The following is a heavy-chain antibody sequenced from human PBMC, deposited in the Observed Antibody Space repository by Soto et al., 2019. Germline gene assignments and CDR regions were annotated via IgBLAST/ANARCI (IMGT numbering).Heavy chain of an antibody. Sequence: QEYLVQSGGGVVQPGGSLRLSCAASGFTFSSYGMHWVRQAPGKGLEWVAVILYDGSKKYYADSMKGRFTIFRDNSKNTLYLQMNSLRAEDSALYYCAKDRGALRWSEEHYYFDYWGQGSLVTVSS. CDR3: AKDRGALRWSEEHYYFDY. J-gene: IGHJ4*02. V-gene: IGHV3-30*18. CDR2: ILYDGSKK. CDR1: GFTFSSYG. D-gene: IGHD2-15*01.